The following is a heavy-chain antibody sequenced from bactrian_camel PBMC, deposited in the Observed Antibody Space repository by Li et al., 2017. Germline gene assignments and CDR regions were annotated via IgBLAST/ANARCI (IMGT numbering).Heavy chain of an antibody. J-gene: IGHJ4*01. Sequence: VQLVESGGGSVQAGGSLRLSCAASGYTYTAACMGWFRQFPGKEREGVAHINDDGKTHYADVVRGRFEISQDKAKRTLYLQMNSLEPEDTAMYYCAAAAGGASGGYYLTRWGYTYWGQGTQVTVS. CDR3: AAAAGGASGGYYLTRWGYTY. CDR2: INDDGKT. CDR1: GYTYTAAC. V-gene: IGHV3S53*01. D-gene: IGHD2*01.